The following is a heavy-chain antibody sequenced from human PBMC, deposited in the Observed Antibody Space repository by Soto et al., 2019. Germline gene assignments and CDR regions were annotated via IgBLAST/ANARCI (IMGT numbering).Heavy chain of an antibody. CDR2: IWYDGSKK. D-gene: IGHD6-19*01. Sequence: GGSLRLSCAASGFTFNSYAIHWVRQAPGKGLEWVAIIWYDGSKKFYADSVKGRFTISRDNSKNTAHLQMNSLRADDTAAYYCARGAPKQWLAYWGQGTLVTVSS. J-gene: IGHJ4*02. CDR1: GFTFNSYA. CDR3: ARGAPKQWLAY. V-gene: IGHV3-33*01.